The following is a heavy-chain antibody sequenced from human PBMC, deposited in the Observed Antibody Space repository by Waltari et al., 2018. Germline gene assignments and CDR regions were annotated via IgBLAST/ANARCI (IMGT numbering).Heavy chain of an antibody. V-gene: IGHV4-30-4*01. J-gene: IGHJ4*02. Sequence: QVQLQESGPGLVKPLQTLSLTCTVPNYSISRGDYYWSWIRQPPGKGLEWVGYIYYSGSTFYATSLKSRLTISLDTSKNQFSLKLTSVTAADTAVYYCARTGFATLIYFDFWGPGTPVTVSS. CDR2: IYYSGST. CDR1: NYSISRGDYY. D-gene: IGHD1-1*01. CDR3: ARTGFATLIYFDF.